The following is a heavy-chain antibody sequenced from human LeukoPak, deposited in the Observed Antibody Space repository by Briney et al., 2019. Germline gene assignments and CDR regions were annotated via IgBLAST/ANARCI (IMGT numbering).Heavy chain of an antibody. CDR2: IIPIFGTA. V-gene: IGHV1-69*13. J-gene: IGHJ5*02. CDR1: GGTFSSYA. Sequence: ASVKVSCKASGGTFSSYAISWVRQAPGRGLEWMGGIIPIFGTANYAQKFQGRVTITADESTSTAHMELSSLRSEDTAVYYCAREEGYWFDPWGQGTLVTVSS. CDR3: AREEGYWFDP.